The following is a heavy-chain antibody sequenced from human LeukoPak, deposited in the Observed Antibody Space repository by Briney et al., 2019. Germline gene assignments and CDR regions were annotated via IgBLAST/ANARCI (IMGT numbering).Heavy chain of an antibody. CDR1: GGSISSYY. D-gene: IGHD3-10*01. V-gene: IGHV4-59*12. CDR2: IYYTGST. J-gene: IGHJ4*02. CDR3: ARLYGSGSYYNY. Sequence: SETLSLTCTVSGGSISSYYWSWIRQPPGKGLEWIGYIYYTGSTNYNPSLKSRVTISVDTSKNQFSLKLSSVTAADTAVYYCARLYGSGSYYNYWGQGTLVTVSS.